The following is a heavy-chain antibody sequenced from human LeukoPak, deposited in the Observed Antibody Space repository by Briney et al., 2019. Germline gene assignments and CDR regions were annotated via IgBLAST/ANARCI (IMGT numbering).Heavy chain of an antibody. J-gene: IGHJ4*02. Sequence: SETLSLTCAVYGGSFTDYFLSWIRQPPGKGLEWIGSIYYSGSTYYNPSLKSRVTISVDTSKNQFSLKLSSVTAADTAVYYCAIRSKAARNFAGWGQGTLVTVSS. V-gene: IGHV4-34*01. CDR1: GGSFTDYF. CDR3: AIRSKAARNFAG. CDR2: IYYSGST. D-gene: IGHD6-6*01.